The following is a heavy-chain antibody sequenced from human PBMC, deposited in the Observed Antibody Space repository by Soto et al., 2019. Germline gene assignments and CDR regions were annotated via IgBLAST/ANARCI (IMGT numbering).Heavy chain of an antibody. Sequence: SETLSLTCTVSGGSISSGGYYWSWIRQHPGKGLEWIGYIYYSGSTYYNPSLKSRVTISVDTSKNQFSLKLSSVTAADTAVYYCAREYSSSSVYGMDVWGQGTTVTVSS. CDR2: IYYSGST. CDR1: GGSISSGGYY. CDR3: AREYSSSSVYGMDV. V-gene: IGHV4-31*03. J-gene: IGHJ6*02. D-gene: IGHD6-6*01.